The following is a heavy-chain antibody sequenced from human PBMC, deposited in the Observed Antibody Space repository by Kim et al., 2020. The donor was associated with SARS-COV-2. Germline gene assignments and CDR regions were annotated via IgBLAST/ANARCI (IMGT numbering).Heavy chain of an antibody. J-gene: IGHJ6*02. CDR1: GGSISSGGYY. Sequence: SETLSLTCTVSGGSISSGGYYWSWIRQHPGKGLEWIGYIYYSGSTYYNPSLKSRVPISVDTSKNQFSLKLSSVTAADTAVYYCARGPYCSSTSCYYYYGMDVWGQGTTVTVSS. CDR2: IYYSGST. D-gene: IGHD2-2*01. V-gene: IGHV4-31*03. CDR3: ARGPYCSSTSCYYYYGMDV.